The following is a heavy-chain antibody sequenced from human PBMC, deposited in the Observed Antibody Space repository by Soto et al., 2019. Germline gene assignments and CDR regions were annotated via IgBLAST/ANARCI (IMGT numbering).Heavy chain of an antibody. CDR2: INAGNGNT. J-gene: IGHJ4*02. CDR1: GYTFTNYA. Sequence: QVQLVQSGAEEKKPGASVKVSCKASGYTFTNYAMHWVRQAPGQRLEWMGWINAGNGNTKYSQKFQDRVTSTRDTSASTAYMELSSLRSEDTAVYYCARVSGYSLPDYWGQGTLVTVSS. D-gene: IGHD5-12*01. V-gene: IGHV1-3*05. CDR3: ARVSGYSLPDY.